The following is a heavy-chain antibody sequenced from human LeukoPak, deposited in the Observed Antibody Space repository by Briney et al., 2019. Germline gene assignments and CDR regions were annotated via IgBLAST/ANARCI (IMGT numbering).Heavy chain of an antibody. CDR2: FYISGST. Sequence: SETLSLTCTVSGGSISSYYWSWIRLPAGKGLEWIGRFYISGSTNYNPSLKSRVTMSVDTSKNQFSLRLNSVTAADTAVYYCARDFLLQSEGLFDYWGQGTLVTVSS. CDR3: ARDFLLQSEGLFDY. CDR1: GGSISSYY. V-gene: IGHV4-4*07. D-gene: IGHD4-11*01. J-gene: IGHJ4*02.